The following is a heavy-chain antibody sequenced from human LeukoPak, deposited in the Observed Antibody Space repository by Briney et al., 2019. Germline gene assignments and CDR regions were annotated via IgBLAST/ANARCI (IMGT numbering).Heavy chain of an antibody. Sequence: SETLSLTCAVYGGSFSGYYWSWIRQPPGKGLEWIGEINHSGSTNYNPSLKSRVTISVDTSKNQFSLKLSSVTAADTAVYYCASGPRTLDYWGEGTLVTVSS. CDR2: INHSGST. CDR3: ASGPRTLDY. D-gene: IGHD2-15*01. V-gene: IGHV4-34*01. CDR1: GGSFSGYY. J-gene: IGHJ4*02.